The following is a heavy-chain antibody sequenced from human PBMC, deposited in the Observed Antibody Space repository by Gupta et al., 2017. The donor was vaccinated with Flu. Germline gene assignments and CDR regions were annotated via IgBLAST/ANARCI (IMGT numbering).Heavy chain of an antibody. CDR2: IYYSGST. V-gene: IGHV4-59*01. Sequence: QVQLQESGPGLVKPSETLSLTCTVSGGSISSYYWSWIRQPPGKGLEWIGYIYYSGSTNYNPSLKRRVTISVDTSKNQFSRKLSSVTAAETAVYYCARGGGDSNKHYYYYGMDVWGQGTTVTVSS. J-gene: IGHJ6*02. CDR1: GGSISSYY. D-gene: IGHD2-21*02. CDR3: ARGGGDSNKHYYYYGMDV.